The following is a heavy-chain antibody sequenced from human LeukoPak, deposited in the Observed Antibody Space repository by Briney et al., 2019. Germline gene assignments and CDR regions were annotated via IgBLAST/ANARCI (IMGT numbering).Heavy chain of an antibody. CDR3: ATGIAAAGGVFDY. J-gene: IGHJ4*02. CDR1: GYTLTELS. D-gene: IGHD6-13*01. Sequence: ASVEVSCKVSGYTLTELSMHWVRQAPGKGLEWMGGFDPEDGETIYAQKFQGRVTMTEDTSTDTAYMELSSLRSEDTAVYYCATGIAAAGGVFDYWGQGTLVTVSS. V-gene: IGHV1-24*01. CDR2: FDPEDGET.